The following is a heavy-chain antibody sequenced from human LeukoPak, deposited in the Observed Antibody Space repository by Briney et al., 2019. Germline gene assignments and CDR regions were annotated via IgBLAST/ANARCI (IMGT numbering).Heavy chain of an antibody. CDR3: ARSTAIAAAGRGGTLRY. D-gene: IGHD6-13*01. Sequence: SETLSLTCAVYGGSFSGYYWSWIRQPPGXXXEWIGEINHSGSTNYNPSLKSRVTISVDTSKNQFSLKLSSVTAADTAVYYCARSTAIAAAGRGGTLRYWGQGTLVTVSS. CDR1: GGSFSGYY. CDR2: INHSGST. V-gene: IGHV4-34*01. J-gene: IGHJ4*02.